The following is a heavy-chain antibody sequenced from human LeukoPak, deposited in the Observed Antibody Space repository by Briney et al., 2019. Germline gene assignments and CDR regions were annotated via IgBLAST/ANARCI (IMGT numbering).Heavy chain of an antibody. V-gene: IGHV4-34*01. J-gene: IGHJ3*02. CDR2: INHSGST. CDR3: ARDCSGGSCYGAFDI. Sequence: SETLSLTYAVYGGSFSGYYWSWIRQPPGKGLEWIGEINHSGSTNYNPSLKSRVTISVDTSKNQFSLKLSSVTATDTAVYYCARDCSGGSCYGAFDIWGQGTMVTVSS. D-gene: IGHD2-15*01. CDR1: GGSFSGYY.